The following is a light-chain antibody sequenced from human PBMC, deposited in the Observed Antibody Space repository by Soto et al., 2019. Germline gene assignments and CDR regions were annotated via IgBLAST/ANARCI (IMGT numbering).Light chain of an antibody. Sequence: EIVLTQSPATLSLSPGERATLSCRASQSVSSYLAWYQQKPGQAPRLLIYDASTMPTGIPARFSGSGSGTDFTLTISSLEPEDFAVYYCQQRSNWPLTFGGGTKVEIK. J-gene: IGKJ4*01. CDR3: QQRSNWPLT. V-gene: IGKV3-11*01. CDR2: DAS. CDR1: QSVSSY.